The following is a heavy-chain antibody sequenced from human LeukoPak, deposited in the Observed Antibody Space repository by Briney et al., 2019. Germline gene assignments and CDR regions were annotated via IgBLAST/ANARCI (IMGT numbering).Heavy chain of an antibody. D-gene: IGHD2-21*02. CDR2: IKSDGSST. V-gene: IGHV3-74*01. CDR3: SRDSLSSCGGDCYSGLDV. Sequence: GGSLRLSCAASGFTFSNYWMHWVRQAPGEALMWVSRIKSDGSSTTYADSVKGRFTISRDNAKNTLYLQMNSMRAEDTAVYYCSRDSLSSCGGDCYSGLDVWGQGTTVTVSS. J-gene: IGHJ6*02. CDR1: GFTFSNYW.